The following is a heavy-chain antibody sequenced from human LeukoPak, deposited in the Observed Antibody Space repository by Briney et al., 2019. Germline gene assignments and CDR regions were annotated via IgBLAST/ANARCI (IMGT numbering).Heavy chain of an antibody. CDR1: GFTFSDSA. Sequence: GGSLRLSCAASGFTFSDSAMHWVRQASGKGLEWVGRIRSKANSYATAYAASVKGRFTISRDDSKNTAYLQMNSLKTEDTAVYYCARGGTQLTFPVWGQGTLVTVSS. D-gene: IGHD4/OR15-4a*01. V-gene: IGHV3-73*01. J-gene: IGHJ4*02. CDR2: IRSKANSYAT. CDR3: ARGGTQLTFPV.